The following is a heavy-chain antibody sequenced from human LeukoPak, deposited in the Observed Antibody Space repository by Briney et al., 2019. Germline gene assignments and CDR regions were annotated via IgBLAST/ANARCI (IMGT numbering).Heavy chain of an antibody. CDR2: IYYSGST. D-gene: IGHD3-22*01. J-gene: IGHJ4*02. Sequence: KASETLSLTCTVSGGSTSSGNYYWGWIRQPPGKGLEWIGSIYYSGSTYYNPSLKSRVTISVDTSKNQFSLKLSSVTAADTAVYYCARVESVVAFDYWGQGTLVTVSS. CDR3: ARVESVVAFDY. V-gene: IGHV4-39*01. CDR1: GGSTSSGNYY.